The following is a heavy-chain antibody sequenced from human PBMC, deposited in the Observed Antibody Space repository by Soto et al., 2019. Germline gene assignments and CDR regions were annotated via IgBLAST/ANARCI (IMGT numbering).Heavy chain of an antibody. Sequence: SETLSLTCTVSGGSISSGGYYWSWIRQHPGKGLEWIGYIYYSGSTYYNPSLKSRVTISVDTSKNQFSLRLSSVTAADTAVYYCARGIMITFGGVIVDYWGQGTLVTVSS. CDR3: ARGIMITFGGVIVDY. D-gene: IGHD3-16*02. V-gene: IGHV4-31*03. J-gene: IGHJ4*02. CDR1: GGSISSGGYY. CDR2: IYYSGST.